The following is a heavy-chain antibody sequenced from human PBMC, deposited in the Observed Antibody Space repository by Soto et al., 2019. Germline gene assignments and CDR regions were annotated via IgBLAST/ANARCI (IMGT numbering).Heavy chain of an antibody. D-gene: IGHD3-22*01. V-gene: IGHV3-53*01. J-gene: IGHJ4*02. CDR2: IYSGGST. Sequence: GGSLRLSCAASGFTVSSNYMSWVRQAPGKGLEWVSVIYSGGSTYYADSVKGRFTISRDNSKNTLYLQMNSLRAEDTAVYYCAVGNYYSRYYFDYWGQGTLVTVSS. CDR3: AVGNYYSRYYFDY. CDR1: GFTVSSNY.